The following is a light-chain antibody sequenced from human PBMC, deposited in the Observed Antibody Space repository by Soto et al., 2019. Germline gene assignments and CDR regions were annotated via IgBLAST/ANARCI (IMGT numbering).Light chain of an antibody. CDR1: QSVLYSSNNKNY. J-gene: IGKJ4*01. CDR2: WAS. Sequence: DIVMTQSPDSLAVSVGERATINCKSSQSVLYSSNNKNYLAWYQQKPGQPPTLLIYWASTRESGVPDRFSGSGSGTDFTLTISSLQAEDVAVYYCQQYYSTPLTFGGGTKVEIK. CDR3: QQYYSTPLT. V-gene: IGKV4-1*01.